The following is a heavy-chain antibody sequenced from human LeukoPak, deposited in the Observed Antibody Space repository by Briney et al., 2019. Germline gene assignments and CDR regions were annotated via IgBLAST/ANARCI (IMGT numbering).Heavy chain of an antibody. J-gene: IGHJ4*02. D-gene: IGHD3-22*01. CDR1: GFTFSSYW. CDR2: ISGSSGST. CDR3: AKATEFYYYDSSGYYSYYFDY. Sequence: GGSLRLSCAASGFTFSSYWMNWVRQAPGKGLEWVSGISGSSGSTYYADSVKGRFSVSTDNSKNTLFLQMNSLRAEDTAIYYCAKATEFYYYDSSGYYSYYFDYWGQGTLVTVSS. V-gene: IGHV3-23*01.